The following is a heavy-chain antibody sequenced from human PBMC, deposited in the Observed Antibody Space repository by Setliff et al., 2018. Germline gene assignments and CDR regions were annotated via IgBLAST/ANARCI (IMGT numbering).Heavy chain of an antibody. V-gene: IGHV3-66*01. Sequence: PGGSLRLSCAASGFTFSSYWMSWVRKAPGKGLEWVSITYRGGSTYYAESVKGRFTLSRDSTKNTLSLQMNSLRVEDTAFYYCGTNSDSMHYIDLRGQGTLVTVSS. J-gene: IGHJ4*02. CDR1: GFTFSSYW. CDR2: TYRGGST. D-gene: IGHD2-8*01. CDR3: GTNSDSMHYIDL.